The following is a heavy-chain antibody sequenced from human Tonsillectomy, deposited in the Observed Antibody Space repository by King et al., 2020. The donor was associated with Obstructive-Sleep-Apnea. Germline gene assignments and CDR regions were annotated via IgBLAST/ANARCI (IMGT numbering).Heavy chain of an antibody. Sequence: VQLQESGPGLVKPSETLSLTCSVSGGSISSYYWSWIRQPPGKGLEWIGYIYYSGSTNYNSSLKSRVTISVDTSKNQFSLKLSSVTAADTAVYYCARHQRDPVDTALWYFDLWGRGTLVTVSS. D-gene: IGHD5-18*01. CDR2: IYYSGST. CDR3: ARHQRDPVDTALWYFDL. J-gene: IGHJ2*01. V-gene: IGHV4-59*08. CDR1: GGSISSYY.